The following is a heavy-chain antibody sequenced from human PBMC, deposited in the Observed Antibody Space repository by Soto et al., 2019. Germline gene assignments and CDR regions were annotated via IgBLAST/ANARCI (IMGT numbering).Heavy chain of an antibody. V-gene: IGHV3-48*03. Sequence: EVQLVESGGGLVQPGGTLRLSCAASGFTFSSIEMNWVRQAPGKGLEWVSYISSSGGTIYYADSVKGRFTISRDNAKNSLYLQMNSLRAEDTALYYCARLRLPDYWGQGTLVTVSS. J-gene: IGHJ4*02. CDR1: GFTFSSIE. D-gene: IGHD6-25*01. CDR3: ARLRLPDY. CDR2: ISSSGGTI.